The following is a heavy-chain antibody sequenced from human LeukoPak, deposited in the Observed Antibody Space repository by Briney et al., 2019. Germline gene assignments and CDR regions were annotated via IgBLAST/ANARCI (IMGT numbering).Heavy chain of an antibody. CDR1: GGTFSSYA. Sequence: VASVKVSCKASGGTFSSYAISWVRQAPGQGLEWMGWISAYNGNTNYAQKLQGRVTMTTDTSTSTAYMELRSLRSDDTAVYYCARADLWFGEPRDWFDPWGQGTLVTVSS. J-gene: IGHJ5*02. CDR2: ISAYNGNT. CDR3: ARADLWFGEPRDWFDP. D-gene: IGHD3-10*01. V-gene: IGHV1-18*01.